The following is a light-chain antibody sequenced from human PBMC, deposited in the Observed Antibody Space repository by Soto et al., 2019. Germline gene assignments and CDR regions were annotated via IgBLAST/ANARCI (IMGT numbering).Light chain of an antibody. Sequence: QSALTQPRSASGSLGQSVTLSCTGTSSDVGYYNYVSWYQQHPGKAPKLMIYDVSKRPSGVPDRFSGSKSGNTASLTISGLQAEDEADYYCCSYAGSYTWVFGGGTKVTVL. J-gene: IGLJ3*02. CDR2: DVS. CDR3: CSYAGSYTWV. V-gene: IGLV2-11*01. CDR1: SSDVGYYNY.